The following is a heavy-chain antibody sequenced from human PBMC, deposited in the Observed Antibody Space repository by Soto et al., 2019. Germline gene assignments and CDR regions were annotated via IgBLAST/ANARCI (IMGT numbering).Heavy chain of an antibody. Sequence: GGSLSLSCAASGFTFSSYSMNWVRQAPGKGLEWVSSISSSSSYIYYATSVKGRLTISRDNAKNQLYLQMNSLRAEDTAVYYCARNGLRLYSSGWYTEPNWFDPWGQGTLVTVSS. D-gene: IGHD6-19*01. J-gene: IGHJ5*02. CDR3: ARNGLRLYSSGWYTEPNWFDP. CDR2: ISSSSSYI. CDR1: GFTFSSYS. V-gene: IGHV3-21*01.